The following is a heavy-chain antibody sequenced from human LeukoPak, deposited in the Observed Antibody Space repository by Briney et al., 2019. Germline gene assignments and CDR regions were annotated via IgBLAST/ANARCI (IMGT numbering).Heavy chain of an antibody. J-gene: IGHJ4*02. D-gene: IGHD2-2*01. CDR2: ISAYNGNT. V-gene: IGHV1-18*01. CDR1: GYTFTSYG. Sequence: GASVKVSCKASGYTFTSYGISWVRQAPGQGLEWMGWISAYNGNTNYAQKLQGRVTMTTDTSTSTAYMELRSLRSDDTAVYYCARAGRVRYCSSTSCYVSPLDYWGQGTLVTVSS. CDR3: ARAGRVRYCSSTSCYVSPLDY.